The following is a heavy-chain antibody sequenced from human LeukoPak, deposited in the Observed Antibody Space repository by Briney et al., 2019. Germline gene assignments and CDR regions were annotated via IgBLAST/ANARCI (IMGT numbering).Heavy chain of an antibody. CDR2: FDPEDGET. Sequence: ALVKVSCKVSGYTLTELSMHWVRQAPGKGLEWMGGFDPEDGETIYAQKFQGRVTMTEDTSTDTAYMELSSLRSEDTAVYYCATAPIYCSSTSCSPYYFDYWGQGTLVTVSS. D-gene: IGHD2-2*01. J-gene: IGHJ4*02. CDR1: GYTLTELS. V-gene: IGHV1-24*01. CDR3: ATAPIYCSSTSCSPYYFDY.